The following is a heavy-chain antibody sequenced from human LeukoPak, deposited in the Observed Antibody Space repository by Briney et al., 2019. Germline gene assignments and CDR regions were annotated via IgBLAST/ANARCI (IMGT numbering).Heavy chain of an antibody. CDR1: GGSISSSSYY. J-gene: IGHJ4*02. Sequence: SETLSLTCTVSGGSISSSSYYWGWIRQPPGKGLEWIGSIYYSGSTYYNPSLKSRVTISVDTSKNQFSLKLSSVTAADTAVYYCARSRAWLQSHPLGYWGQGTLVAVSS. CDR3: ARSRAWLQSHPLGY. D-gene: IGHD5-24*01. CDR2: IYYSGST. V-gene: IGHV4-39*07.